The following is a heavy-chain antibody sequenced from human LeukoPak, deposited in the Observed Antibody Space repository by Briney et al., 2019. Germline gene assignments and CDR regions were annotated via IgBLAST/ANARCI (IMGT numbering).Heavy chain of an antibody. CDR1: GYTFTSYG. Sequence: ASVKVSCKASGYTFTSYGISWVRQAPGQGLEWMGWISAYNGNTNYAQELQGRVTMTTDTSTSTAYMELRSLRSDDTAVYYCARATGDYGPLYYYYYGMDVWGQGTTVTVSS. D-gene: IGHD4-17*01. CDR2: ISAYNGNT. J-gene: IGHJ6*02. V-gene: IGHV1-18*01. CDR3: ARATGDYGPLYYYYYGMDV.